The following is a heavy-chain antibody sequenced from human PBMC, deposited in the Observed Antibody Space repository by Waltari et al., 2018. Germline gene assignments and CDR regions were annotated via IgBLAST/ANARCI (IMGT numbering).Heavy chain of an antibody. CDR2: IKHSGST. Sequence: QVQLQQWGAGLLKPSETLSLTCAVYGGSFSGYYWSWIRQPPGKGLEWIGEIKHSGSTNYNPSRKSRVTISLDTSKNQFSLKLSSVTAADTAVYYCARVSYVYYYDSSGSWRAFDIWGQGTMVTVSS. J-gene: IGHJ3*02. CDR3: ARVSYVYYYDSSGSWRAFDI. D-gene: IGHD3-22*01. CDR1: GGSFSGYY. V-gene: IGHV4-34*01.